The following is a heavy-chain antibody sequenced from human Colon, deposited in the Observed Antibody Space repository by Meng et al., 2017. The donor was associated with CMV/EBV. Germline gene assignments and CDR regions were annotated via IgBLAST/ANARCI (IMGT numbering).Heavy chain of an antibody. V-gene: IGHV3-23*01. CDR2: VSGSGGST. CDR3: TRDRPREYCIGTNCYSNDY. D-gene: IGHD2-21*02. J-gene: IGHJ4*02. CDR1: GFTFSSYS. Sequence: GESLKISCAASGFTFSSYSMNWVRQAPGKGLEWVSSVSGSGGSTYHADAVKGRFTVSKDNAEEMMYLQMNSLRAEGTGIYYCTRDRPREYCIGTNCYSNDYWGQGTLVTVSS.